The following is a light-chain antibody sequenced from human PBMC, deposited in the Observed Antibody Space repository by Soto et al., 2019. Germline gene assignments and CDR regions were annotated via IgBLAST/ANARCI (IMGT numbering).Light chain of an antibody. V-gene: IGKV1-9*01. CDR2: SAY. CDR1: QGMSTY. CDR3: QQLNGYQLA. J-gene: IGKJ4*01. Sequence: DIQLTQSPSFLSASVGDTVTITCRASQGMSTYLAWYQQKPGKVPKLLIRSAYTLQSGVPPRFSGGGSGTEFTLTISTLQPDDSGIYYCQQLNGYQLAFGGGTNVEI.